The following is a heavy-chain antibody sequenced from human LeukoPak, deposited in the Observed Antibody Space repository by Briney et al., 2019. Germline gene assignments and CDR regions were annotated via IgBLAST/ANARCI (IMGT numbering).Heavy chain of an antibody. J-gene: IGHJ5*02. Sequence: PSETLSLTCTVSGGSISSGDYYWSWIRQPPGKGLEWIGYIYYSGSTYYNPSLKSRVTISVVTSKNQFSLKLSSVTAADTAVYYCARERFTYCSSTSCQGDNWFDPWGQGTLVTVSS. D-gene: IGHD2-2*01. V-gene: IGHV4-30-4*01. CDR2: IYYSGST. CDR1: GGSISSGDYY. CDR3: ARERFTYCSSTSCQGDNWFDP.